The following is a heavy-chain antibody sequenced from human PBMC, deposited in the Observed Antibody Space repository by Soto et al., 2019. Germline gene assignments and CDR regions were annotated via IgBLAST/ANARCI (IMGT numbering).Heavy chain of an antibody. CDR1: GYTFTSYG. Sequence: QVQLVQSGAEVKKPGASVKVSCKASGYTFTSYGFSWVRQAPGQGLEWIGWISAYNDNTNYGQKFQGRVTITTDTSTSTAYMELRSVRSDDTAVDYGARDQRYYYDSSGFYRLDHWGQGTLVTVSS. V-gene: IGHV1-18*01. D-gene: IGHD3-22*01. CDR3: ARDQRYYYDSSGFYRLDH. J-gene: IGHJ4*02. CDR2: ISAYNDNT.